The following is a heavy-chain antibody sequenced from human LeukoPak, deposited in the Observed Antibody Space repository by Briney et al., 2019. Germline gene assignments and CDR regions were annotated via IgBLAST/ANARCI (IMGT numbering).Heavy chain of an antibody. CDR3: ARDGILGSHDC. V-gene: IGHV3-74*01. D-gene: IGHD3-3*02. J-gene: IGHJ4*02. Sequence: GGSLRLSCAASGFTFRSYWMHWVRQTPGKGLEWVSHINNDGSDTSYADSVKGRFTTTRDNAKNTLFLQMNSLRAEDTAVYYCARDGILGSHDCWGQGTLVTVSS. CDR1: GFTFRSYW. CDR2: INNDGSDT.